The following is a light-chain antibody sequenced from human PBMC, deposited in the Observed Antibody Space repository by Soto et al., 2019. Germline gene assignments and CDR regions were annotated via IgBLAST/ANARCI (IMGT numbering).Light chain of an antibody. V-gene: IGLV8-61*01. CDR2: STN. J-gene: IGLJ7*01. CDR1: SGSVSTNYY. Sequence: QTVVTQAPSLSVSPGGTVTFTCGLSSGSVSTNYYPSWYQQTPGQSPRTLMYSTNTRSSGVPDRLSGSILGNKAALPSTGAQAEDEADYDCVLYMGSGINVFGGGTQLTVL. CDR3: VLYMGSGINV.